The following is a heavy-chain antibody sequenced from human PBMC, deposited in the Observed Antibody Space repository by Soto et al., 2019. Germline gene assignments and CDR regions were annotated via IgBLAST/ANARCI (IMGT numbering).Heavy chain of an antibody. D-gene: IGHD3-10*01. V-gene: IGHV4-30-2*01. CDR1: GGSISSGGYS. Sequence: SETLSLTCAVSGGSISSGGYSWSWIRQPPGKGLEWIGYIYHSGSTYYNPSLKSRVTISVDRSKNQFSLKLSSVTAADTAVYYCARAPRGNYGYPSYFDYWGQGTLVTVSS. CDR2: IYHSGST. J-gene: IGHJ4*02. CDR3: ARAPRGNYGYPSYFDY.